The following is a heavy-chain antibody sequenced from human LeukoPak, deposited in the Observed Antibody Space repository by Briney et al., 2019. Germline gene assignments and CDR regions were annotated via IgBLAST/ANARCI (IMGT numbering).Heavy chain of an antibody. D-gene: IGHD1-26*01. J-gene: IGHJ5*02. CDR3: ARVFRGSSNWFDP. CDR1: GYIFTGYY. Sequence: ASVKVSCKASGYIFTGYYMHWVRQAPGQGLEWMGWINPNSGDTNYAQKFQGRVTMTRDTSISTAYMELSRLRSDDTAVYYCARVFRGSSNWFDPWGQGTLVTVSS. V-gene: IGHV1-2*02. CDR2: INPNSGDT.